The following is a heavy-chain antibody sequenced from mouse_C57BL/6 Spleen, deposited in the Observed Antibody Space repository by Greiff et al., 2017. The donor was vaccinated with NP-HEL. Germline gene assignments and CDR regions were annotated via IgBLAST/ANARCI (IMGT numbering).Heavy chain of an antibody. V-gene: IGHV1-69*01. D-gene: IGHD1-1*01. Sequence: QVQLQQPGAELVMPGASVKLSCKASGYTFTSYWMHWVKQRPGQGLEWIGEIDPSDSYTNYNQKFTGKSTLTVDKSSSTAYMQLSSLTSEDSAVYYCARRFITTVVATDYYAMDYWGQGTSVTVSS. J-gene: IGHJ4*01. CDR1: GYTFTSYW. CDR3: ARRFITTVVATDYYAMDY. CDR2: IDPSDSYT.